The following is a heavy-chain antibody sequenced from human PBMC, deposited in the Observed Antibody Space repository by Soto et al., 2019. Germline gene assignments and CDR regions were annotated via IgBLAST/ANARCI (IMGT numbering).Heavy chain of an antibody. V-gene: IGHV1-69*12. Sequence: QVQLVQSGAEVKTPGSSVKVSCKASGGTFSNYAISWVRQAPGQGLEWMGGIIPVFGSANYAQKFQGRVTITADESTSTGYMELSSLRSEDTAVYYCARVGMNYRGMDVWGQGTTVTVSS. D-gene: IGHD7-27*01. CDR1: GGTFSNYA. CDR3: ARVGMNYRGMDV. CDR2: IIPVFGSA. J-gene: IGHJ6*02.